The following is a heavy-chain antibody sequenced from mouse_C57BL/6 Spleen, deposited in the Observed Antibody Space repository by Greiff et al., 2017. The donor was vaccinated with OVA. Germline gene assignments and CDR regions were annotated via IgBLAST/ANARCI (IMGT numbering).Heavy chain of an antibody. Sequence: QLQQPGAELVRPGTSVKLSCKASGYTFTSYWMHWVKQRPGQGLEWIGVIDPSDSYTNYNQKFKGKATLTVDTSSSTAYMQLSSLTSEDSAVYYCARHYYGSSYGYFDVWGTGTTVTVSS. CDR3: ARHYYGSSYGYFDV. J-gene: IGHJ1*03. CDR2: IDPSDSYT. CDR1: GYTFTSYW. D-gene: IGHD1-1*01. V-gene: IGHV1-59*01.